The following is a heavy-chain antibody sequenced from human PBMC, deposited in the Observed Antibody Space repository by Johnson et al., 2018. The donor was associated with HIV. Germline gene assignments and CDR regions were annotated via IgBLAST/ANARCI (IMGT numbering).Heavy chain of an antibody. J-gene: IGHJ3*02. CDR1: GFTVSSNY. V-gene: IGHV3-66*01. CDR2: IYSGGST. D-gene: IGHD5-24*01. Sequence: VQLVESGGGLVQPGGSLRLSCAASGFTVSSNYMSWVRQAPGKGLEWVSVIYSGGSTYYADSVKGRFTISRDNAKNSLYLQMISLRAEDTAVYYCARAGWLQSRVDAFDIWGQGTMVTVSS. CDR3: ARAGWLQSRVDAFDI.